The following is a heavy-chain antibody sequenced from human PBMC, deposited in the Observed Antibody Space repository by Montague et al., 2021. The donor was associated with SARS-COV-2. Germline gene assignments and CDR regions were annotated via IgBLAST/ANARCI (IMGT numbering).Heavy chain of an antibody. CDR3: ARGRGTALFRRVYFGMDV. D-gene: IGHD1-1*01. CDR1: GGSFSGYY. Sequence: SETLSLTCAVYGGSFSGYYWSWIRQPPGKGLEWIGEINHSGSTSYNPSLKSRVTISVDTSKNQFSLKLSSVTAADTAVYYCARGRGTALFRRVYFGMDVWGQGTTVTVSS. V-gene: IGHV4-34*01. CDR2: INHSGST. J-gene: IGHJ6*02.